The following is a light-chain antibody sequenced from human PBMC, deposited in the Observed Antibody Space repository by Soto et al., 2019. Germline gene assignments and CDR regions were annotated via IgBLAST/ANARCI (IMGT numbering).Light chain of an antibody. V-gene: IGKV1-39*01. Sequence: DIQMTQSPSSLSASVGDRVTITCRASQSISSYLNWYQQKPGKAPKLLIYAASSLQSGVPSRFSGSGSGTDFTLTISSLQPDDFATYYCQQYKSYRTFGQGTKVDIK. J-gene: IGKJ1*01. CDR1: QSISSY. CDR2: AAS. CDR3: QQYKSYRT.